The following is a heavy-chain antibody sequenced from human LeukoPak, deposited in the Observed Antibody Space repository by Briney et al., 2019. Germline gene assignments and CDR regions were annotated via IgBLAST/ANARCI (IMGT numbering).Heavy chain of an antibody. Sequence: SETLSLTCTVSGGSISSFYWSWIRQPPGKGLEWIGYVYYNGVTNYNPSLMSRVTISVDTSKNQFSLKLSSVTAADTAVYYCARSSRSYYPLWGQGTLVTVPS. CDR1: GGSISSFY. CDR2: VYYNGVT. D-gene: IGHD1-26*01. V-gene: IGHV4-59*01. J-gene: IGHJ4*02. CDR3: ARSSRSYYPL.